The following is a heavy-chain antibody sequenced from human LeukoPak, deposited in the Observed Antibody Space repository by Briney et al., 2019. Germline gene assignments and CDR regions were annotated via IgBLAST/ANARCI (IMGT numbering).Heavy chain of an antibody. CDR1: GGSFSGYY. V-gene: IGHV4-34*01. J-gene: IGHJ4*02. Sequence: SETLFLTCAVYGGSFSGYYWSWIRQPPGKGLEWIGEINHSGSTNYNPSLKSRVTISVDTSKNQFSLKLSSVTAADTAVYYCARGTTVVIFDYWGQGTLVTVSS. D-gene: IGHD4-23*01. CDR2: INHSGST. CDR3: ARGTTVVIFDY.